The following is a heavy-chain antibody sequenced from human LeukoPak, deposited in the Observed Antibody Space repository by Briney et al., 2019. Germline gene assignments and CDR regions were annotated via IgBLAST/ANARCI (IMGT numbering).Heavy chain of an antibody. Sequence: PGGSLTLSCAASGFTFSSYWMTWVRQAPGKGLEWVASIKQDGTEYNYVDSVRGRFTISRDNAKNSLFLQMGGLRAEDTAVYYCASHYGSGHGYYYYGMDVWGKGTTVIVSP. CDR2: IKQDGTEY. J-gene: IGHJ6*04. CDR1: GFTFSSYW. V-gene: IGHV3-7*03. CDR3: ASHYGSGHGYYYYGMDV. D-gene: IGHD3-10*01.